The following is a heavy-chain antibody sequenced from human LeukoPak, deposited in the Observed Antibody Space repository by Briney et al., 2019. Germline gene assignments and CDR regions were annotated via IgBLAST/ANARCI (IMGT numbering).Heavy chain of an antibody. CDR2: ISSGGNT. Sequence: GGSLRLSCAASGFTVSSNYMSWVRQAPGKGLEWVSVISSGGNTYYADSVKGRFTISGDNSKNTLYLQMNSLRAEDTAVYYCAKTRGVVVITYYFDYWGQGTLVTVSS. CDR3: AKTRGVVVITYYFDY. D-gene: IGHD3-22*01. V-gene: IGHV3-53*01. CDR1: GFTVSSNY. J-gene: IGHJ4*02.